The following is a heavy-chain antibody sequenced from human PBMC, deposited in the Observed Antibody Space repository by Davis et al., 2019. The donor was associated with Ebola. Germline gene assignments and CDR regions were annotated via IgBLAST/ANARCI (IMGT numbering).Heavy chain of an antibody. Sequence: SETLSLTCAVSGGSISSGGYSWSWIRQPPGKGLEWIGYINHSGSTNYNPSLKSRVTISVDTSKNQFSLKLSSVTAADTAVYYCARVKVPAGRGIWFYYYYGMDVWGQGTTVTVSS. CDR3: ARVKVPAGRGIWFYYYYGMDV. CDR2: INHSGST. D-gene: IGHD3-10*01. J-gene: IGHJ6*02. CDR1: GGSISSGGYS. V-gene: IGHV4-30-2*01.